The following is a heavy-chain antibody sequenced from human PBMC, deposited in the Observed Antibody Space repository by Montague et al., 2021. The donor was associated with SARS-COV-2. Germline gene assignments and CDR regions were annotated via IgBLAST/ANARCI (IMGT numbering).Heavy chain of an antibody. D-gene: IGHD1-1*01. CDR3: ASAAPGY. Sequence: SETLSLTCAVTGGSFSDYHWTWIRHSQAPGLELIWKINYGGSTKYNPSLKSRVTISIDTSKNQFSLKLTSVTATDTAVYYCASAAPGYWGQGTLVTVSS. J-gene: IGHJ4*02. CDR2: INYGGST. CDR1: GGSFSDYH. V-gene: IGHV4-34*01.